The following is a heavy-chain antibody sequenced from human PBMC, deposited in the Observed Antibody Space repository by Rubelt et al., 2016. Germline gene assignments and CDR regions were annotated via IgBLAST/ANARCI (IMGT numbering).Heavy chain of an antibody. CDR3: ARDLSAAVAQ. CDR1: GFTLSTYW. J-gene: IGHJ4*02. V-gene: IGHV3-7*01. D-gene: IGHD6-19*01. Sequence: EVQLVESGGGLVQPGGSLRLSCAASGFTLSTYWMSWVRQAPGKGLEWVANIRQDGSDEYYADSVRGRFTISRDNAKNSLYLQMNSLRGEDTAVYYCARDLSAAVAQWGQGTLVTVSS. CDR2: IRQDGSDE.